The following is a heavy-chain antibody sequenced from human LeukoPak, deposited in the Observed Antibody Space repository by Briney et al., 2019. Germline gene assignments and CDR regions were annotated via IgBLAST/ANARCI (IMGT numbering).Heavy chain of an antibody. D-gene: IGHD3-22*01. CDR1: KFTFSSYS. J-gene: IGHJ6*04. V-gene: IGHV3-21*01. CDR3: ARGPTMKMDV. Sequence: GGSLRLSCAASKFTFSSYSMNWVRQAPGKGLEWVSSINSYSSYIYYADSVKGRFTISRDNAKNSLHLQMNSLRAEDTAVYYCARGPTMKMDVWGEGTTVTVSS. CDR2: INSYSSYI.